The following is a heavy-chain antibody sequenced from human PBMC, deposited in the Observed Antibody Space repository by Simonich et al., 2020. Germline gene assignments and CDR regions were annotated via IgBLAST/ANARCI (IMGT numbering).Heavy chain of an antibody. J-gene: IGHJ4*02. D-gene: IGHD1-1*01. CDR3: ARSSDLLNWNDGPYY. CDR1: GYTFPGYY. CDR2: INPNSGGT. V-gene: IGHV1-2*02. Sequence: QVQLVQSGAAVKKPGASVKVSCTASGYTFPGYYMHWVRQAPGQGLEWMGWINPNSGGTNYAQKFQGRVTMTRDTSISTAYMERSRLRSDDTAVYYCARSSDLLNWNDGPYYWGQGTLVTVSS.